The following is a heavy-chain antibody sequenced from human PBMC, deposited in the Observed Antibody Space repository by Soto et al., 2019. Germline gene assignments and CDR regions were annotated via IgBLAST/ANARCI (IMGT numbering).Heavy chain of an antibody. D-gene: IGHD5-18*01. CDR1: GFTFSSYG. Sequence: GGTLRLSCAASGFTFSSYGMNWVRQAPGKGLEWVAVVSYDEITKYYADSVKGRFTISRDNSKNTVYLQMNSLRPEDTAVYYCAKPLGLLRRAMAQGSDYWGQGTLVTVSS. CDR3: AKPLGLLRRAMAQGSDY. V-gene: IGHV3-30*18. CDR2: VSYDEITK. J-gene: IGHJ4*02.